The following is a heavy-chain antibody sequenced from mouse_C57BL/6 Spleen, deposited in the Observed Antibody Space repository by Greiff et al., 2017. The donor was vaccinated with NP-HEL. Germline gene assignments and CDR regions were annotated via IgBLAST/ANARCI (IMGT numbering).Heavy chain of an antibody. V-gene: IGHV5-17*01. Sequence: EVHLVESGGGLVKPGGSLKLSCAASGFTFSDYGMHWVRQAPEKGLEWVAYISSGSSTIYYADTVKGRFTISRDNAKNTLFLQMTSLRSEDTAMYYCARPGLGLAMDYWGQGTSVTVSS. J-gene: IGHJ4*01. CDR2: ISSGSSTI. CDR1: GFTFSDYG. D-gene: IGHD3-3*01. CDR3: ARPGLGLAMDY.